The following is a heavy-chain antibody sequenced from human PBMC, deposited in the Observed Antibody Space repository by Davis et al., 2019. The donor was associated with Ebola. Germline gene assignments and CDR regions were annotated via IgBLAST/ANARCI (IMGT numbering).Heavy chain of an antibody. V-gene: IGHV5-51*01. CDR3: ARQGTTSWDS. CDR1: GYSFNSYW. J-gene: IGHJ4*02. Sequence: GESLKISCKGSGYSFNSYWIGWVRQMPGKGLEWMGIIYPGDSDATYSPSFQGQVTFSVDKSIRTAYLHWNSLKASDTATYYCARQGTTSWDSWGQGTLVTVSS. CDR2: IYPGDSDA. D-gene: IGHD2-2*01.